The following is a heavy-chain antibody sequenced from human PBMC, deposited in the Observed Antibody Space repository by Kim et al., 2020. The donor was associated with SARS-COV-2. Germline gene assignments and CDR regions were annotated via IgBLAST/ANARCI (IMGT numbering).Heavy chain of an antibody. J-gene: IGHJ4*02. CDR2: IYYSGST. Sequence: SETLSLTCTVSGGSISSSSYYWGWIRQPPGKGLEWIGSIYYSGSTYYNPSLKSRVTISVDTSKNQFSLQPSAVTAADTAVYYCARVGGLLWFGELLMPFDYWGQGALVTVSS. V-gene: IGHV4-39*07. CDR3: ARVGGLLWFGELLMPFDY. CDR1: GGSISSSSYY. D-gene: IGHD3-10*01.